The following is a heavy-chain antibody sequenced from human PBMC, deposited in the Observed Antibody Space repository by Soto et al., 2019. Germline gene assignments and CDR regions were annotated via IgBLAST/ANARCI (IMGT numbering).Heavy chain of an antibody. CDR1: GFTFSSYA. Sequence: GGSLRLSCAASGFTFSSYAMSWVRQAPGKGLEWVSAISGSGGSTYYADSVKGRFTISRDNSKNTLYLQMNSLRAEDTAVYYCAKPRYDILTGYPDVWGKGTTVTVSS. J-gene: IGHJ6*04. D-gene: IGHD3-9*01. CDR3: AKPRYDILTGYPDV. V-gene: IGHV3-23*01. CDR2: ISGSGGST.